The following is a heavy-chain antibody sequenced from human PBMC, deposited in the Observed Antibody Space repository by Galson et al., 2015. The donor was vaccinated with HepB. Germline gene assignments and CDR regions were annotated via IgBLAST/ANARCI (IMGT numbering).Heavy chain of an antibody. CDR3: ARDSASSDYGDYAYYFDY. J-gene: IGHJ4*02. D-gene: IGHD4-17*01. V-gene: IGHV3-30-3*01. Sequence: SLRLSCAASGFTSSSYAMHWVRQAPGKGLEWVAVISYDGSNKYYADSVKGRFTISRDNSKNTLYLQMNSLRAEDTAVYYCARDSASSDYGDYAYYFDYWGQGTLVTVSS. CDR2: ISYDGSNK. CDR1: GFTSSSYA.